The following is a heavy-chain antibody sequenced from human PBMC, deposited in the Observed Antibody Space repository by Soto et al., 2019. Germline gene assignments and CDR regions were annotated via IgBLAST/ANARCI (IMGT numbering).Heavy chain of an antibody. CDR3: ARESTSYSSTDYYYYYMDV. CDR1: GYTFTSYD. CDR2: MNPDSGNT. Sequence: ASVKVSCKASGYTFTSYDINWVRQATGQGLEWMGWMNPDSGNTGYAQKFQGRVTMTRNTSISTAYMELSSLRSEDTAVYYCARESTSYSSTDYYYYYMDVWGQGTMVTVSS. V-gene: IGHV1-8*01. J-gene: IGHJ6*03. D-gene: IGHD6-13*01.